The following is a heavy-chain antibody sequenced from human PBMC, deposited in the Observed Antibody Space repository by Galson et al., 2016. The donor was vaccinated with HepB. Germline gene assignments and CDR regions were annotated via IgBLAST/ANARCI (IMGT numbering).Heavy chain of an antibody. CDR2: IYTSGST. CDR3: ARVYSPGYLPGYCFDY. V-gene: IGHV4-61*02. J-gene: IGHJ4*02. D-gene: IGHD3-9*01. CDR1: GGSISSGSYS. Sequence: TLSLTCTVSGGSISSGSYSWSWIRQPAGKGLEWIGRIYTSGSTNYNPSLKSRVTISVDTSKNQFSLKLSSVTAADTAVYYCARVYSPGYLPGYCFDYWGQGTLVTVSS.